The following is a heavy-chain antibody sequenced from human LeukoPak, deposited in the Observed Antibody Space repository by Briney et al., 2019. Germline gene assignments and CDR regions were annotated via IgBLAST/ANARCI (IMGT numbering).Heavy chain of an antibody. Sequence: ASVKVSCKASGYTFNTYDINWVRQATGQGPEWMGWMDPKSGNTGYAQKFQGRVTMTRNTSISTAYMELSSLRSDDTAVYYCARDQDIVVVVAALRQREMGGFDPWGQGTLVTVSS. CDR2: MDPKSGNT. V-gene: IGHV1-8*01. D-gene: IGHD2-15*01. CDR3: ARDQDIVVVVAALRQREMGGFDP. CDR1: GYTFNTYD. J-gene: IGHJ5*02.